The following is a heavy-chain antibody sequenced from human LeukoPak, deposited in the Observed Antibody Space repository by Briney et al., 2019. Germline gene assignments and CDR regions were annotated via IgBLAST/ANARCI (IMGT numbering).Heavy chain of an antibody. CDR1: GGTFSSYA. V-gene: IGHV1-69*11. J-gene: IGHJ4*02. CDR3: ANTPAYCGGDCFDY. Sequence: GASVKVSCKASGGTFSSYAISWVRQAPGQGLEWMGRIIPILGTANYAQKFQGRVTITTDESTSTAYMELSSLRSEDTAVYYCANTPAYCGGDCFDYWGQGTLVTVSS. D-gene: IGHD2-21*01. CDR2: IIPILGTA.